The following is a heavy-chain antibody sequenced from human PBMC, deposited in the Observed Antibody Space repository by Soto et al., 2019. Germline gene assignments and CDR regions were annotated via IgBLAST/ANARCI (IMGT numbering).Heavy chain of an antibody. CDR2: IWYDGSNK. J-gene: IGHJ4*02. D-gene: IGHD2-2*01. CDR3: ARDLLLGYCSSTSCRGGETRGYYFDY. V-gene: IGHV3-33*08. Sequence: GGSLRLSCAASGFTFSSYGMHWVRQAPGKGLEWVAVIWYDGSNKYYADSVKGRFTISRDNSKNTLYLQMNSLRAEDTAVYYCARDLLLGYCSSTSCRGGETRGYYFDYWGQGTLVTVSS. CDR1: GFTFSSYG.